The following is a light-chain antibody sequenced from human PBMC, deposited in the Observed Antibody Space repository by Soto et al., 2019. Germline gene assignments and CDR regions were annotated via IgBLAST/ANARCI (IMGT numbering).Light chain of an antibody. CDR2: DVT. CDR1: SRDVGAYNY. J-gene: IGLJ1*01. CDR3: SSHSDITPYV. V-gene: IGLV2-14*01. Sequence: QSALTQPASVSGSPGQSITISCTGTSRDVGAYNYVSWYQQHPGKAPKLMVYDVTNRPSGVSDRFSGSKSGNTASLTISGLQAEDEADYFCSSHSDITPYVFGPGTKLTVL.